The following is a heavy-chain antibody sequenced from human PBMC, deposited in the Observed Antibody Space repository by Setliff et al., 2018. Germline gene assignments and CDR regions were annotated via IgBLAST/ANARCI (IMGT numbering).Heavy chain of an antibody. CDR1: GYTFTGHY. Sequence: ASVKVSCKASGYTFTGHYIHWVRQAPGQGLVWMGWINPRTGVTNYARNFQGRVTMTRDTSITTVYMDLSRLKSDDTAVYYCARSPPTVVVTAIQAIFDYWSQGTLVTVSS. CDR2: INPRTGVT. V-gene: IGHV1-2*02. CDR3: ARSPPTVVVTAIQAIFDY. D-gene: IGHD2-21*02. J-gene: IGHJ4*02.